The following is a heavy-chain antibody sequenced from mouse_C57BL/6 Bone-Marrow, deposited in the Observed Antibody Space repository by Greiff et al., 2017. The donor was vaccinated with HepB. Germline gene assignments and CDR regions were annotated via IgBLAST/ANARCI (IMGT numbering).Heavy chain of an antibody. J-gene: IGHJ2*01. Sequence: QVQLQQPGAELVKPGASVKMSCKASGYTFTSYWITWVKQRPGKGLEWIGRIYPGDGDTNYNGKFKGKATLTADKSSSTAYMQLSSLTSEDSAVYFCARSYFRSYYFDYWGQGTTLTVSS. CDR3: ARSYFRSYYFDY. V-gene: IGHV1-82*01. CDR1: GYTFTSYW. CDR2: IYPGDGDT. D-gene: IGHD1-1*01.